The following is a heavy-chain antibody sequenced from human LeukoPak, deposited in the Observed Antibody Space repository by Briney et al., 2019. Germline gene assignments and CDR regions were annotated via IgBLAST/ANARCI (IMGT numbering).Heavy chain of an antibody. CDR1: GFTFSSYA. V-gene: IGHV3-23*01. J-gene: IGHJ5*02. D-gene: IGHD6-19*01. CDR3: AKAYSSGWYPTWFDP. CDR2: ISGSGGST. Sequence: GGSLRLSCAASGFTFSSYAMSWVRQVPGKGLEWVSAISGSGGSTYYADSVKGRFTISRDNSKNTLYLQMNSLRAEDTAVYYCAKAYSSGWYPTWFDPWGQGTLVTVSS.